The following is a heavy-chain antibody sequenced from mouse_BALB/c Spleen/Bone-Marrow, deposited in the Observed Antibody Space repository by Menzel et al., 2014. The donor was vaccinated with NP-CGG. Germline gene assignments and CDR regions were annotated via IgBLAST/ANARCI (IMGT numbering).Heavy chain of an antibody. Sequence: VQLVESGAELVRPGTSVKVSCKASGYAFTNYLIEWVKQRPGQGLEWIGVINPGSGGTNYNEKFRGKATLTADKSSSTAYMQLSSLTSDDSAVYFCARCLTGTSALDFWGQGTSVTVSS. J-gene: IGHJ4*01. CDR2: INPGSGGT. V-gene: IGHV1-54*01. CDR3: ARCLTGTSALDF. D-gene: IGHD4-1*01. CDR1: GYAFTNYL.